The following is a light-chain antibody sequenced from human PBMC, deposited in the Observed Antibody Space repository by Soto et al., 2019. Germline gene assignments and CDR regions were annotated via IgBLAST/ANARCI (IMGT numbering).Light chain of an antibody. CDR3: RPANSFPLT. Sequence: DIQMTQSPSSVSASVGDRVTITCRASQGISTYLAWYQQKPGKAPKLLIYGASSLQSGVPSRFSGSGSGTDFTLTTTRLQPEYLATYYCRPANSFPLTVGGGTKVEI. J-gene: IGKJ4*01. CDR2: GAS. V-gene: IGKV1-12*01. CDR1: QGISTY.